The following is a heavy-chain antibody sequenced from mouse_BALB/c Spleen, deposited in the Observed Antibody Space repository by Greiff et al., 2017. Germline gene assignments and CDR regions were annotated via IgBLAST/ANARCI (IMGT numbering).Heavy chain of an antibody. CDR3: ARNSEVYYDNVFAY. Sequence: QVQLQQSGPGLVQPSQSLSITCTVSGFSLTSYGVHWVRQSPGKGLEWLGVIWSGGSTDYNAAFISRLSISKDNSKSQVFFKMNSLQANDTAIYYCARNSEVYYDNVFAYWGQGTLVTVSA. V-gene: IGHV2-2*02. D-gene: IGHD2-4*01. J-gene: IGHJ3*01. CDR2: IWSGGST. CDR1: GFSLTSYG.